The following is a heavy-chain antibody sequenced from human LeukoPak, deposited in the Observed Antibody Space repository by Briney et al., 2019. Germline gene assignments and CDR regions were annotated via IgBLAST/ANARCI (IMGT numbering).Heavy chain of an antibody. CDR1: GYTFTSYG. J-gene: IGHJ4*02. CDR3: ARGGRIVGATDFDY. V-gene: IGHV1-18*01. D-gene: IGHD1-26*01. Sequence: HVASVKVSCKASGYTFTSYGISWVRQAPGQGLEWMGWISAYNGNTNYAQKLQGRVTMTTDTSTSTAYMELRSLRSDDTAVYYCARGGRIVGATDFDYWGQGTLVTVSS. CDR2: ISAYNGNT.